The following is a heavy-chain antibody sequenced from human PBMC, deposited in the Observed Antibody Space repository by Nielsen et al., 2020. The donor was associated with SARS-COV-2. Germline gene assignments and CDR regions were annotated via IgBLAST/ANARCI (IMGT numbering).Heavy chain of an antibody. V-gene: IGHV3-30*04. CDR2: ISYDGSNK. Sequence: VRQMPGKGLEWVAVISYDGSNKYYADSVKGRFTISRDNSKNTLYLQMNSLRAEDTAVYYCARVRPQGNYDFWSGYLNYYYGMDVWGQGTTVTVSS. CDR3: ARVRPQGNYDFWSGYLNYYYGMDV. D-gene: IGHD3-3*01. J-gene: IGHJ6*02.